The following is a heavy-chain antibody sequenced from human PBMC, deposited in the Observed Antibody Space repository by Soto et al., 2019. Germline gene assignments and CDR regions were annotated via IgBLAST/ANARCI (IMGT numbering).Heavy chain of an antibody. Sequence: QVQLVQSGAEVKKPGSSVKVSCKASGGTFSSYTISWVRQAPGQGLEWMGRIIPILGIANYAQKFQGRVTITADKSTSTAYMELSSLRYEDTAVYYCARGQVSAQTIMDVWGQGTTVTVSS. CDR2: IIPILGIA. CDR1: GGTFSSYT. CDR3: ARGQVSAQTIMDV. V-gene: IGHV1-69*02. J-gene: IGHJ6*02.